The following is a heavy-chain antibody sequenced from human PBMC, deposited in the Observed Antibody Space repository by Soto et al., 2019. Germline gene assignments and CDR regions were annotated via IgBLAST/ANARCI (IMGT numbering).Heavy chain of an antibody. V-gene: IGHV4-34*01. D-gene: IGHD2-15*01. CDR3: ARRGYCSGGSCLNYYYYYYMDV. Sequence: SETLSLTCAVYGGSFSGYYWSWIRQPPGKGLEWIGEINHSGSTNYNPSLKSRVTISVDTSKNQFSLKLSSVTAADTAVYYCARRGYCSGGSCLNYYYYYYMDVWGKGTTVTVSS. J-gene: IGHJ6*03. CDR1: GGSFSGYY. CDR2: INHSGST.